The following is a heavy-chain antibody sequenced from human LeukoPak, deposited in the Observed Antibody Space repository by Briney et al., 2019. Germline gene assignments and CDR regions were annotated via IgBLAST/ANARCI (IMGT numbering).Heavy chain of an antibody. V-gene: IGHV6-1*01. D-gene: IGHD3-10*01. Sequence: SQTLSLTCAISGDSFSSNSATWNWIRQSPSRGLEWLGRTYYRSQWYFDYALSVKSRIILSPDTSKNQVSLQLDSVTPEDTAAYYCVKTSGARFDYWGQGTLVTVSS. J-gene: IGHJ4*02. CDR2: TYYRSQWYF. CDR3: VKTSGARFDY. CDR1: GDSFSSNSAT.